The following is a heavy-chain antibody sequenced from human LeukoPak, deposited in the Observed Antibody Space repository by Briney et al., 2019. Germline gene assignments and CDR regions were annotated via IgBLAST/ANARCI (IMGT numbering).Heavy chain of an antibody. CDR2: ISYDGSNK. CDR3: AKSMDILTGYLWSLDY. CDR1: GFTFSSYA. D-gene: IGHD3-9*01. J-gene: IGHJ4*02. V-gene: IGHV3-30*04. Sequence: GGSLRLSCAASGFTFSSYAMHWVRQAPGKGLEWVAVISYDGSNKYYADSVKGRFTISRDNSKNTLYLQMNSLRAEDTAVYYCAKSMDILTGYLWSLDYWGQGTLVTVSS.